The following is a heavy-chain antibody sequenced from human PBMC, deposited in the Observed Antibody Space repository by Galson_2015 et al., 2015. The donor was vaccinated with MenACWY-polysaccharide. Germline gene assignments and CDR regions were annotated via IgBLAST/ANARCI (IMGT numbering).Heavy chain of an antibody. CDR1: GFTFSSYW. Sequence: SLRLSCAASGFTFSSYWIYWVRQAPGRGLVWVSRINSDGSGTSYADSVKGRFTNSRDNAKNTLYLQMNSLTAEDTAVYYCARSGRWSGSNHYGMDVWGQGTTVTVSS. J-gene: IGHJ6*02. D-gene: IGHD3-3*01. V-gene: IGHV3-74*01. CDR3: ARSGRWSGSNHYGMDV. CDR2: INSDGSGT.